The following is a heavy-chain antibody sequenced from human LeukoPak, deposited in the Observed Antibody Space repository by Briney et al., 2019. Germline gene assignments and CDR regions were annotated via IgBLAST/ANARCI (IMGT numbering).Heavy chain of an antibody. J-gene: IGHJ6*03. CDR2: INPSGGST. Sequence: GASVKVSCKASGYTFTSYYMHWVRQAPGQGLEWMGIINPSGGSTSYAQKFQGRVTMTRDMSTSTVYIELSSLRSDDTAVYYCARVKRSGSYPLGNRCYYMDVWGKGTTVTISS. CDR3: ARVKRSGSYPLGNRCYYMDV. CDR1: GYTFTSYY. D-gene: IGHD3-10*01. V-gene: IGHV1-46*01.